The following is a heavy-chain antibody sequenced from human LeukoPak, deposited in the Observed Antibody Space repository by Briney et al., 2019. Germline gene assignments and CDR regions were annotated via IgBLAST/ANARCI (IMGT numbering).Heavy chain of an antibody. J-gene: IGHJ4*02. CDR1: GGSISSYY. CDR3: ARLIDRRDGYNYVDY. Sequence: SETLSLTCTVSGGSISSYYWSWIRQPPGKGLEWIGYIYYSGGTNYNPSLKSRVTISVDTSKNQFSLKLSPVTAADTAVYYCARLIDRRDGYNYVDYWGQGTLVTVSS. CDR2: IYYSGGT. V-gene: IGHV4-59*08. D-gene: IGHD5-24*01.